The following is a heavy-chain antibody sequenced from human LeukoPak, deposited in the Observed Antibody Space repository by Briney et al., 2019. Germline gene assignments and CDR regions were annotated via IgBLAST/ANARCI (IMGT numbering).Heavy chain of an antibody. D-gene: IGHD6-25*01. J-gene: IGHJ4*02. CDR3: ARGIEAGVDY. V-gene: IGHV1-8*02. CDR1: GYTFTNYD. Sequence: TSVKVSCKTSGYTFTNYDTNWVRQATGRGLEWLGWMRPGNGYTGYAQNFQGRVTMTRDISITTAYVELSSLRSEDTAVYYCARGIEAGVDYWGQGTLVTVPS. CDR2: MRPGNGYT.